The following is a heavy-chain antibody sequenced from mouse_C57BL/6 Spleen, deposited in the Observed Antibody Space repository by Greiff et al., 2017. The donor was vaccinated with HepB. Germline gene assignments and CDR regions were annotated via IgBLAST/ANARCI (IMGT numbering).Heavy chain of an antibody. D-gene: IGHD1-1*01. CDR3: ARYLSFYGSSDY. V-gene: IGHV5-9*01. Sequence: EVKVVESGGGLVKPGGSLKLSCAASGFTFSSYTMSWVRQTPEKRLEWVATISGGGGNTYYPDSVKGRFTISRDNAKNTLYLQMSSLRSEDTALYYCARYLSFYGSSDYWGQGTTLTVSS. J-gene: IGHJ2*01. CDR1: GFTFSSYT. CDR2: ISGGGGNT.